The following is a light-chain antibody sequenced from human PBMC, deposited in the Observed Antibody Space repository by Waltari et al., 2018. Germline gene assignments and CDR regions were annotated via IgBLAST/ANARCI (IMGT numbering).Light chain of an antibody. V-gene: IGKV2-30*02. J-gene: IGKJ4*01. CDR3: GQGTYLPLA. CDR2: EIS. Sequence: DVVMTQSPLSLPITPGQQASISCRSSQGLAHSNGNTYLGWYQQKPGQPPRRLIYEISNLDSGVPDRFSGSGAGTDFTLKNSRVEAEDVGGYYCGQGTYLPLAFGGGTKVEIK. CDR1: QGLAHSNGNTY.